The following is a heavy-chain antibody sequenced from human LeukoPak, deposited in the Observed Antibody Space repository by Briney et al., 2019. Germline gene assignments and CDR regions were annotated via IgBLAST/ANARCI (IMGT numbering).Heavy chain of an antibody. V-gene: IGHV1-69*05. CDR2: IIPIFGTA. CDR3: AREGIRTVTTRRLDP. J-gene: IGHJ5*02. Sequence: SVKVSCKASGGTFSSYAISWVRQAPGQGLEWMGRIIPIFGTANYAQKFQGRVTITTDESTGTAYMELSSLRSEDTAVYYCAREGIRTVTTRRLDPWGQGTLVTVSS. CDR1: GGTFSSYA. D-gene: IGHD4-17*01.